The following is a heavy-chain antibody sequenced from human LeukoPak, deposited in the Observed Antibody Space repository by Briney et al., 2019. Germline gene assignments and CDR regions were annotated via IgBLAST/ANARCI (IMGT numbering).Heavy chain of an antibody. J-gene: IGHJ4*02. Sequence: GGSLRLSCAASGFTFDDYAMHWVRQAPGKGLEWVSGISWNSGSIGYADSVKGRFTISRDNAKNSLYLQMNSLRAEDTAVYYCARRGSGWDSLDYWGQGTLVTVSS. V-gene: IGHV3-9*01. CDR1: GFTFDDYA. CDR3: ARRGSGWDSLDY. D-gene: IGHD6-19*01. CDR2: ISWNSGSI.